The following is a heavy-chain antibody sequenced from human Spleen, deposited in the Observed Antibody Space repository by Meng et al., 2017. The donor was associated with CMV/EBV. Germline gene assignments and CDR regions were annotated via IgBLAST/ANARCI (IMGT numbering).Heavy chain of an antibody. CDR1: GYTFTDYY. J-gene: IGHJ2*01. CDR3: ATKIDTIFGVVTNHYFDL. D-gene: IGHD3-3*01. Sequence: ASVKVSCKASGYTFTDYYMHWVRQAPGQGLEWMGWINLNSGGTNYAQKFQGRVTMTRDTSISTAYMELSGLRSDDTAVYYCATKIDTIFGVVTNHYFDLWGRGTLVTVSS. CDR2: INLNSGGT. V-gene: IGHV1-2*02.